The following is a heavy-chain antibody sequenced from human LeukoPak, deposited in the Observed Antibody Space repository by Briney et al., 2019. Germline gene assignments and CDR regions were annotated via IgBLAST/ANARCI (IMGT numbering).Heavy chain of an antibody. CDR2: IYHSGST. J-gene: IGHJ4*02. CDR3: ASLDFGLLNLPEDY. CDR1: GGSISSSNW. Sequence: PSETLSLTCAVSGGSISSSNWWSWVRQPPGKGLEWIGEIYHSGSTNYNPSLKSRVTISVDKSKNQFSLKLSSVTAADTAVYYCASLDFGLLNLPEDYWGQGTLVTVSS. V-gene: IGHV4-4*02. D-gene: IGHD2-2*03.